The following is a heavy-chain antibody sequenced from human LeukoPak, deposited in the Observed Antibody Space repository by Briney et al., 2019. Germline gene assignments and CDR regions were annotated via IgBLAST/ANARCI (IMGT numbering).Heavy chain of an antibody. J-gene: IGHJ3*01. D-gene: IGHD3/OR15-3a*01. CDR1: GDSIISNIYW. CDR2: TFYTGRT. V-gene: IGHV4-39*01. CDR3: ARRRHNFDFYDV. Sequence: PSETLSLTCTVSGDSIISNIYWWDWVRLPPGKGLEWIGATFYTGRTFYSPSLKSRVTVSVDTSKNQFSLDLSSATAADTAVYYCARRRHNFDFYDVWGQGTRVTVSS.